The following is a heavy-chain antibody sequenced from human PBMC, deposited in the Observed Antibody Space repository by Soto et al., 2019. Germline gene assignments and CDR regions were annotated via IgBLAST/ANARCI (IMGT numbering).Heavy chain of an antibody. CDR3: ARVTFYGDPTEDYYGMDV. D-gene: IGHD4-17*01. Sequence: PSETLSLTCTVSGGSISSYYWSWIRQPPGKGLEWIGYIYYSGSTNYNPSLKSRVTISVDTSKDQFSLKLSSVTAADTAVYYCARVTFYGDPTEDYYGMDVWGQGTTVTVSS. CDR2: IYYSGST. CDR1: GGSISSYY. V-gene: IGHV4-59*01. J-gene: IGHJ6*02.